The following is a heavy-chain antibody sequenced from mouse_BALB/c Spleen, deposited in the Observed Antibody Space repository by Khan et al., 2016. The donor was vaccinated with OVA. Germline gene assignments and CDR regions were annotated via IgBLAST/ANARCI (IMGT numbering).Heavy chain of an antibody. J-gene: IGHJ1*01. CDR1: GFSLNSYG. Sequence: VPLQESGPGLVAPSQSLSITCTVSGFSLNSYGVSWVRQPPGKGLEWLGVLWGDGTTNYHSALISRLRISKDNSKSQVFLKLNSLQRDDTATYYCANLYYDYVNYWYFDVWGAGTTVTVSS. D-gene: IGHD2-4*01. CDR3: ANLYYDYVNYWYFDV. CDR2: LWGDGTT. V-gene: IGHV2-3*01.